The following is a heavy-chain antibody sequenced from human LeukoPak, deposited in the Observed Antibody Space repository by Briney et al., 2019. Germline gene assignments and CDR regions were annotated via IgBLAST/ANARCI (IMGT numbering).Heavy chain of an antibody. D-gene: IGHD3-22*01. CDR2: FSCSGGST. J-gene: IGHJ4*02. V-gene: IGHV3-23*01. Sequence: GGSLRLSCAASGFTFSSYAMSWVRQAPGKGLEWVSAFSCSGGSTYYGDSVKGRFTISRDNSKNTLYLQMNSLRAEDTAVYYCAKDWNYYDSSGYYWLFDYWGQGTLVTVSS. CDR3: AKDWNYYDSSGYYWLFDY. CDR1: GFTFSSYA.